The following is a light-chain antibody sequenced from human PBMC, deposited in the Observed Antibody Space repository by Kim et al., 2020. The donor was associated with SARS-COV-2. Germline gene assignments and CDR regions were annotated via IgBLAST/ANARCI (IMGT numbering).Light chain of an antibody. CDR2: RDI. V-gene: IGLV3-1*01. J-gene: IGLJ2*01. CDR3: QAWDSSSVV. CDR1: KLGDKY. Sequence: SYELTQPPSVSVSPGQTASITCSGDKLGDKYACWYQQKPGQSPVLVIYRDIKRPSGIPERFSGSNSGNTATLTIRGTQAMDEADYYCQAWDSSSVVFGGG.